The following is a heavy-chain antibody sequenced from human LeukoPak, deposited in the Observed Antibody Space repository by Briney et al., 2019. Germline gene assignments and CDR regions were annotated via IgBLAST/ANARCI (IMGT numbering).Heavy chain of an antibody. CDR1: GYSFTSYW. Sequence: GEALKISCKGSGYSFTSYWIGWVRQMPGKGLEWMGIIYPGDSDTRYSPSFQGQVTISADKSISTAYLQWSSLKASDTVIYYCARQYYDFWSGYSGPYMDVWGKGTTVTVSS. CDR2: IYPGDSDT. V-gene: IGHV5-51*01. D-gene: IGHD3-3*01. J-gene: IGHJ6*03. CDR3: ARQYYDFWSGYSGPYMDV.